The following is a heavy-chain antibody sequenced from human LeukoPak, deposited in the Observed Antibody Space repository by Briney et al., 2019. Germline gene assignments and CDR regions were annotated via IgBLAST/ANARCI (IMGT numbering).Heavy chain of an antibody. CDR2: ISSSSNYI. D-gene: IGHD3-22*01. Sequence: GGSLRLSCAASGFTFSSYRMNWVRQAPGKGLEWVSSISSSSNYIYYADSVKGRFTISRDNAKNSLYLQMNSLRAEDTAVYYCARDSGYYDTGDAFDIWGQGTMVTVSS. J-gene: IGHJ3*02. CDR3: ARDSGYYDTGDAFDI. V-gene: IGHV3-21*01. CDR1: GFTFSSYR.